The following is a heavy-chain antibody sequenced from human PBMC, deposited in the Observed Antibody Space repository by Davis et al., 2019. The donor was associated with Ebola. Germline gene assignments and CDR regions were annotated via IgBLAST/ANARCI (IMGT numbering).Heavy chain of an antibody. J-gene: IGHJ5*02. CDR1: GFTVSSNY. Sequence: GESLKISCAASGFTVSSNYMSWVRQAPGKGLEWVSVIYSGGSTYYADSVKGRFTISRHNSKNTLYLQMNSLRAEDTAVYYCARAPGTMVRGGELQFDPWGQGTLVTVSS. V-gene: IGHV3-53*01. CDR2: IYSGGST. CDR3: ARAPGTMVRGGELQFDP. D-gene: IGHD3-10*01.